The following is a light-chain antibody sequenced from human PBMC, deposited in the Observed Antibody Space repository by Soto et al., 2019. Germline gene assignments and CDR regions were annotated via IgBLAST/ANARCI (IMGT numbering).Light chain of an antibody. CDR1: QSVSSNY. J-gene: IGKJ5*01. Sequence: EIVLTQSPGPLSLSPGERATLSCRASQSVSSNYLAWYQQKPGQAPRPLIYGASSRATGISDRFSGSGSGTDFTLTISRLEPEDCAVYYCQQYTSTPITFGQGTRLEIK. V-gene: IGKV3-20*01. CDR2: GAS. CDR3: QQYTSTPIT.